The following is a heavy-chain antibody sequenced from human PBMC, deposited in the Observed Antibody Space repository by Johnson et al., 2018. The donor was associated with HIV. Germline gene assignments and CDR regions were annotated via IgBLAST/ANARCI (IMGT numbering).Heavy chain of an antibody. D-gene: IGHD3-3*01. V-gene: IGHV3-15*02. CDR3: TTNFWSGFYPDAFDI. Sequence: VQLVESGGALVKPGGSLRLSCVASGFTFSNAWLSWVRQAAGEGLEWVGRIKSETDGGTTDYAAPVKGRFTISRDDSETTVYLQMNSLKTEDTAVYYCTTNFWSGFYPDAFDIWGQGTMVTVSS. CDR1: GFTFSNAW. J-gene: IGHJ3*02. CDR2: IKSETDGGTT.